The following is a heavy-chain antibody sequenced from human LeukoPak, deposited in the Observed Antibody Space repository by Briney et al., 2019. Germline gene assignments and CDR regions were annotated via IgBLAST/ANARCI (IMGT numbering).Heavy chain of an antibody. CDR2: MNPNSGNT. CDR3: ARTGVGYCTNGVCYEVDY. V-gene: IGHV1-8*01. J-gene: IGHJ4*02. D-gene: IGHD2-8*01. CDR1: GYTFTSYD. Sequence: ASVKVSCKASGYTFTSYDINWVRQATGQGLEWMGWMNPNSGNTGYAQKFRGRVTMTRNTSISTAYMELSSLRSEGTAVYYCARTGVGYCTNGVCYEVDYWGQGTLVTVSS.